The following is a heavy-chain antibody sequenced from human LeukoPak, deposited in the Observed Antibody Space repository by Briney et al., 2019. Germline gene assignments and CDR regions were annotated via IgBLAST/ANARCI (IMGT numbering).Heavy chain of an antibody. CDR3: ASEQTPVYYDILTGYLPGDAFDI. J-gene: IGHJ3*02. Sequence: GGSLRLSCAASGFTFSDYYMSWIRQAPGKGLEWVSYISSSGSTIYYADSVKGRFTISRDNAKNSLYLQMNSLRAEDTAVYYCASEQTPVYYDILTGYLPGDAFDIWGQGTMVTVSS. CDR2: ISSSGSTI. V-gene: IGHV3-11*04. D-gene: IGHD3-9*01. CDR1: GFTFSDYY.